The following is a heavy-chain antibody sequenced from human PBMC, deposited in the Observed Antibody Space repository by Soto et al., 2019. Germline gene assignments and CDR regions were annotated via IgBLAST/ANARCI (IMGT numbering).Heavy chain of an antibody. Sequence: QVQLVESGGGVVQPGRSLRLSCAASGFTFSSYGMHWVRQAPGKGLEWVAVISYDGSNKYYADSVKSRFTISRDNSKNTLYLQMNSLRAEDTAVYYCAKVIEGVHDYGEWEGAFDIWGQGTMVTVSS. CDR2: ISYDGSNK. CDR1: GFTFSSYG. D-gene: IGHD4-17*01. CDR3: AKVIEGVHDYGEWEGAFDI. J-gene: IGHJ3*02. V-gene: IGHV3-30*18.